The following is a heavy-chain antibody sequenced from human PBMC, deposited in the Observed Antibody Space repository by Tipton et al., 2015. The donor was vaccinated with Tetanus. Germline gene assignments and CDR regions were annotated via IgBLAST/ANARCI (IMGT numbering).Heavy chain of an antibody. CDR3: ARWPTVTTAHFYYGMDV. CDR2: INPSGGST. CDR1: GYTFTSYY. J-gene: IGHJ6*02. D-gene: IGHD4-11*01. V-gene: IGHV1-46*01. Sequence: QSGAEVKKPGASVEVSCKASGYTFTSYYMHWVRQAPGQGLEWMGIINPSGGSTSYAQKFQGRVTMTRDTSTSTVYMELSSLRSEDTAVYYCARWPTVTTAHFYYGMDVWGQLTTVTVSS.